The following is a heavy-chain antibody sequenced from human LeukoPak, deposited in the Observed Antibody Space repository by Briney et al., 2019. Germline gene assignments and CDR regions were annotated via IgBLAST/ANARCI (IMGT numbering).Heavy chain of an antibody. CDR2: ISSSGRTF. D-gene: IGHD5/OR15-5a*01. V-gene: IGHV3-48*04. CDR3: ARDLGSSVLPRFDY. Sequence: GSLRLSCAASGLIVSSNHMNWVRQAPGKGLEWLSYISSSGRTFYYADSVKGRFTISRDNAKNSLYLQMNSLRAEDTAVYYCARDLGSSVLPRFDYGGKGTLVTVSS. J-gene: IGHJ4*02. CDR1: GLIVSSNH.